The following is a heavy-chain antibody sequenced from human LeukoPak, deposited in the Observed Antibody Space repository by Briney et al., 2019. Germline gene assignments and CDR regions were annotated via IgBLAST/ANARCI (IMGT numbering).Heavy chain of an antibody. Sequence: PSETLSLTCAVSGGSISSGGYSWSWIRQPPGKGLEWIGYIYYSGSTNYNPSLKSRVTISVDTSKNQFSLKLSSVTAADTAVYYCAREGYGDYEGRPFDYWGQGTLVTVSS. CDR2: IYYSGST. CDR1: GGSISSGGYS. D-gene: IGHD4-17*01. V-gene: IGHV4-61*08. CDR3: AREGYGDYEGRPFDY. J-gene: IGHJ4*02.